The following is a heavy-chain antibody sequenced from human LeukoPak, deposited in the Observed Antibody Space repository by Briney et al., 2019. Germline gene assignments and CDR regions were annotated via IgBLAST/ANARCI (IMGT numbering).Heavy chain of an antibody. CDR2: INPNSGDT. V-gene: IGHV1-2*06. CDR1: GYTFTSYG. Sequence: ASVKVSCKASGYTFTSYGISWVRQAPGQGLEWMGRINPNSGDTNYAQKFQGRVTMTRDTSISTAYMELSRLRSDDTAVYYCARDYCSSTSCLFDYWGQGTLVTVSS. D-gene: IGHD2-2*01. CDR3: ARDYCSSTSCLFDY. J-gene: IGHJ4*02.